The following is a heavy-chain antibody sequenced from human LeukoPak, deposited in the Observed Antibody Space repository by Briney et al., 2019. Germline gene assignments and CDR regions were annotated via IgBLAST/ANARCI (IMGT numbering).Heavy chain of an antibody. D-gene: IGHD6-13*01. CDR1: GYSFTSYW. V-gene: IGHV5-51*01. CDR2: IYPGDSDT. J-gene: IGHJ4*02. Sequence: GESLKISCKGSGYSFTSYWIGWVRQMPGKGLEWMGIIYPGDSDTRYRPSFQGQVTIPADKSISTAYLQWSSLKASDTAMYYCTRRGESSSWYYWGQGTLVTVSS. CDR3: TRRGESSSWYY.